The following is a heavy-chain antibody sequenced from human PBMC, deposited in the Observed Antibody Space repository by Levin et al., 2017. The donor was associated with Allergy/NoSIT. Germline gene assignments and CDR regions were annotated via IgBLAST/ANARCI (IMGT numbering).Heavy chain of an antibody. CDR3: AKDESRNGWYGYDY. CDR2: LTGSGGDT. V-gene: IGHV3-23*01. Sequence: GGSLRLSCATSGFTFSSYAMSWVRQAPGKGLEWVSSLTGSGGDTYYADSVKGRFTISRDNSKNTLYLQMNSLRADDTAIYYCAKDESRNGWYGYDYWGQGTLVTVSS. CDR1: GFTFSSYA. J-gene: IGHJ4*02. D-gene: IGHD6-19*01.